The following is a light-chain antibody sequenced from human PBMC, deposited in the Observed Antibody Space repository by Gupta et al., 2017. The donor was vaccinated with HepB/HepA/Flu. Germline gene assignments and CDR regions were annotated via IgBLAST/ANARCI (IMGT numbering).Light chain of an antibody. Sequence: QSALTLPASVSGSPGQSITVPDADTSSDVGGYNYLSWYQQYPGKAPKVIIYDVSGRPSGVSDRFSGSKSGNMASLTISGRQAEDEADYYCCSYRSSTSLFVFGTGTKVTVL. CDR2: DVS. CDR1: SSDVGGYNY. CDR3: CSYRSSTSLFV. V-gene: IGLV2-14*01. J-gene: IGLJ1*01.